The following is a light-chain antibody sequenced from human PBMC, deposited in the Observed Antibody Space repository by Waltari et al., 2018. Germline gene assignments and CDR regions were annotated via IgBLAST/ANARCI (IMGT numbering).Light chain of an antibody. CDR1: SSDVGGYNY. CDR3: SLYTSSSTYV. V-gene: IGLV2-14*01. CDR2: EVS. Sequence: QSALTQPASASGSPGQSITISCTGTSSDVGGYNYVSWYQQHPGKAPKLMIYEVSKRPSGVSNRFSGSKSGNTASLTISGLQAEDEADYYCSLYTSSSTYVFGTGTKVTVL. J-gene: IGLJ1*01.